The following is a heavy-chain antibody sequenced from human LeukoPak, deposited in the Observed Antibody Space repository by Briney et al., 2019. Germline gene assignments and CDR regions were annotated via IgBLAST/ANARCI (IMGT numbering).Heavy chain of an antibody. V-gene: IGHV4-34*01. CDR2: INHSGST. Sequence: SETLSLTCAVYGGSFSGYYWSWIRQPPGTGLEWIGEINHSGSTNYNPSLKSRVTISVDTSKHQFSLKLSSVAAANTAVYYCASPYSYDYVWGSYRQVDAFDIWGQGTMVTVSS. J-gene: IGHJ3*02. CDR3: ASPYSYDYVWGSYRQVDAFDI. CDR1: GGSFSGYY. D-gene: IGHD3-16*02.